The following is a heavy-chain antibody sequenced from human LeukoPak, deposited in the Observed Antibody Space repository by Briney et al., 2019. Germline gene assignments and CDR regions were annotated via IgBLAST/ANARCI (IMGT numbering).Heavy chain of an antibody. D-gene: IGHD5-18*01. Sequence: NPSETLSLTCTVSGGSISSYYWSWIRQPAGKGLEWIGSIYHSGSTYYNPSLKSRVTISVDTSKNQFSLKLSSVTAADTAVYYCARHSTAMATGYWGQGTLVTVSS. J-gene: IGHJ4*02. CDR3: ARHSTAMATGY. CDR1: GGSISSYY. CDR2: IYHSGST. V-gene: IGHV4-59*08.